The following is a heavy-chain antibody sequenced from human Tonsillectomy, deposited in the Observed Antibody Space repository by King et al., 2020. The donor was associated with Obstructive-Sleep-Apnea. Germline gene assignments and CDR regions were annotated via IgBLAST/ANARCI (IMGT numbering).Heavy chain of an antibody. CDR1: GGSISSYY. CDR2: IYYSGST. D-gene: IGHD4-17*01. CDR3: ARDIGHDYGDYAQDY. V-gene: IGHV4-59*01. J-gene: IGHJ4*02. Sequence: VPLQESGPGLVKPSETLSLTCTVSGGSISSYYWSWLRQPPGKGLEWIGYIYYSGSTNYNPSLTSRVTISVDTSKNQFSLKLSSVTAADTAVYYCARDIGHDYGDYAQDYWGQGTLVTVSS.